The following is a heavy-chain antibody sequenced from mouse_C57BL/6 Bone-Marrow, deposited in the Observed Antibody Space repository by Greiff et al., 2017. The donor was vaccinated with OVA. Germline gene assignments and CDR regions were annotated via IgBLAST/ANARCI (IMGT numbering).Heavy chain of an antibody. CDR2: IYPGSGST. V-gene: IGHV1-55*01. Sequence: ESGAELVKPGASVKLSCKASGYTFTSYWITWVKQRPGQGLEWIGDIYPGSGSTNYNEKFKSKATLTVDTSSSTAYMQLSSLTSEDAAVYYCARWRYFDVGGRGTAVTVSS. CDR3: ARWRYFDV. CDR1: GYTFTSYW. J-gene: IGHJ1*03.